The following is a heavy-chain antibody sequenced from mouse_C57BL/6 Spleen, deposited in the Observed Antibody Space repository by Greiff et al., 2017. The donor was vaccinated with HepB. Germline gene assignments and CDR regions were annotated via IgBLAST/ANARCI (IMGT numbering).Heavy chain of an antibody. Sequence: QVQLQQPGAELVRPGSSVKLSCKASGYTFTSYWMHWVKQRPIQGLEWIGNIDPSDSETHYNQKFKDKATLTVDKSSSTAYMRLSSLTSEDSAVYYCARHGSSPLAYWGQGTLVTVSA. D-gene: IGHD1-1*01. J-gene: IGHJ3*01. CDR3: ARHGSSPLAY. CDR1: GYTFTSYW. CDR2: IDPSDSET. V-gene: IGHV1-52*01.